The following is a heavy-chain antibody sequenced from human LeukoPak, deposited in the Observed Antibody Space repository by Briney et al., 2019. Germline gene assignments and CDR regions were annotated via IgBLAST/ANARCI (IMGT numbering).Heavy chain of an antibody. CDR3: ARHMHSYGYFDY. CDR2: IYYSGSI. V-gene: IGHV4-59*08. J-gene: IGHJ4*02. Sequence: SETLSLTCTVSGDSMSSYYWSWVRQPPGKGLEWIGYIYYSGSINYNPSLKSQVAISLDTSKNQFSLNLSSVTAADTAVYYCARHMHSYGYFDYWGQGSLVTVSS. CDR1: GDSMSSYY. D-gene: IGHD4-17*01.